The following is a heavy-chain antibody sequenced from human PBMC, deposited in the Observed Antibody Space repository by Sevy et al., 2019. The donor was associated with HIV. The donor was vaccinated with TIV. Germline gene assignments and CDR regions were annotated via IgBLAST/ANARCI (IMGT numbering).Heavy chain of an antibody. CDR3: ARDLVGDGRVILDY. CDR1: GYIFTGYN. V-gene: IGHV1-2*02. CDR2: INPKDGYT. J-gene: IGHJ4*02. Sequence: GPSVKVSCKASGYIFTGYNIFWVRQAPGQGLEWMGWINPKDGYTNYAQKFQGRVTMTRDTSISAVCLDLTILTSDDTAVYYCARDLVGDGRVILDYWGQGTLVTVSS. D-gene: IGHD3-10*01.